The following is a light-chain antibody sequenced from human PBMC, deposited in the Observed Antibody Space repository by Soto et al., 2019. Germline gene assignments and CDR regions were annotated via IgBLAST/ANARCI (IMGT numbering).Light chain of an antibody. CDR1: QGISSW. J-gene: IGKJ4*01. V-gene: IGKV1-12*01. CDR2: AAS. Sequence: DIQMTQSPSSVSASVGDRVTITCRASQGISSWVAWYQQKPGKAPNLLIYAASSLQSGVPSRFSGSGSGTEFTLTISSLQPEDFATYYCRQAGTCPLTFGGGTKVEIK. CDR3: RQAGTCPLT.